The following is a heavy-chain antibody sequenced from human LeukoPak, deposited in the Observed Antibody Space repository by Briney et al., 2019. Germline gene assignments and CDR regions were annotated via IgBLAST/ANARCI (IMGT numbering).Heavy chain of an antibody. CDR1: GFTFSSYS. D-gene: IGHD2-2*01. CDR2: ISSSSSYI. V-gene: IGHV3-21*01. Sequence: GGSLRLSCAASGFTFSSYSMNWVRQAPGKGLEWVSSISSSSSYIYYADSVKGRFTISRDNAKNSLYLQMNSLRAEDTAVYYCARDQSSTSCYARLCAFDIWGQGTMVTVSS. CDR3: ARDQSSTSCYARLCAFDI. J-gene: IGHJ3*02.